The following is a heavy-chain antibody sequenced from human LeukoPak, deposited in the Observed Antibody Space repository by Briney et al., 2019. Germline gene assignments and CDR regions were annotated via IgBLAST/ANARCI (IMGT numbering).Heavy chain of an antibody. CDR3: TRVGAKTRFAY. D-gene: IGHD1-26*01. Sequence: GGSLRLSCTASGFTFGDYAMSWFRQAPGKGLGWVGFIRSKAYGGTTEYAASVKGRFTISRDDSKSIAYLQMNSLKTEDTAVYYCTRVGAKTRFAYWGQGTLVTVSS. CDR1: GFTFGDYA. CDR2: IRSKAYGGTT. V-gene: IGHV3-49*03. J-gene: IGHJ4*02.